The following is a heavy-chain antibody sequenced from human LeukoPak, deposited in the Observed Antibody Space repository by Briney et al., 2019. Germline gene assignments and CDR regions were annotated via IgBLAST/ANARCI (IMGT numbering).Heavy chain of an antibody. J-gene: IGHJ4*02. V-gene: IGHV1-18*01. CDR3: ARVYPSSYYDFWSGYANFDY. CDR2: ISAYNGNT. Sequence: ASVKVSCKASGYTFTSYGISWVRQAPGQGLEWMGWISAYNGNTNYAQKLLGRVTMTTDTSTSTAYMELRSLRSDDTAVYYCARVYPSSYYDFWSGYANFDYWGQGTLVTVSS. CDR1: GYTFTSYG. D-gene: IGHD3-3*01.